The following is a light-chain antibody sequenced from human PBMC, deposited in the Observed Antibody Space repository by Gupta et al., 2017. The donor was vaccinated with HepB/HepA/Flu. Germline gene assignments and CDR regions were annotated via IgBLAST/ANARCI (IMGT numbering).Light chain of an antibody. CDR1: SSDVGSYNR. J-gene: IGLJ2*01. V-gene: IGLV2-18*02. Sequence: QSALTQPPSVSGSPGQSVTISCTGTSSDVGSYNRVSWYQPPPGTAPNLMIYEVSNRPSGVPDRFSGSKSGNTASLTISGLQAEDEADYYCSSYTSSSTVVFGGGTKLTVL. CDR2: EVS. CDR3: SSYTSSSTVV.